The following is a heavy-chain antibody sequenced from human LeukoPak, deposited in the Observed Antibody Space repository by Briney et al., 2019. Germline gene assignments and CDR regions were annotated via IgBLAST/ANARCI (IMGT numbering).Heavy chain of an antibody. J-gene: IGHJ4*02. CDR2: IYTSGST. Sequence: SETLSLTCTVSGGSISSGSCYWSWIRQPAGKGLEWIGHIYTSGSTNYNPSLKSRVTISIDTSKNQFSLKLSSVTAADTAVYYCARCTSTSCYHFDYWGQGALVTVSS. D-gene: IGHD2-2*01. V-gene: IGHV4-61*09. CDR3: ARCTSTSCYHFDY. CDR1: GGSISSGSCY.